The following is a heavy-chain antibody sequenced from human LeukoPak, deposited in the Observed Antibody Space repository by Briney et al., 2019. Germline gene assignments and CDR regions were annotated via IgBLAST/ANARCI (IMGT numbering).Heavy chain of an antibody. Sequence: GESLKISCKGSGYSFTNYWIGWVRQMPGKGLEWMGIIYPGDSDTRYGPSFQGQVTISADRSISTAYLQWSSLKASDTAIYFCARQPHRAGGPLRSFDIWGQGTMVTVSS. CDR1: GYSFTNYW. D-gene: IGHD1-26*01. CDR3: ARQPHRAGGPLRSFDI. CDR2: IYPGDSDT. V-gene: IGHV5-51*01. J-gene: IGHJ3*02.